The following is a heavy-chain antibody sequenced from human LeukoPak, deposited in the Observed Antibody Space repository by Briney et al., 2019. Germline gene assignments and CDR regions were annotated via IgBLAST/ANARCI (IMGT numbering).Heavy chain of an antibody. Sequence: ASVKVSCKASGYTFTAYYVHWVRQAPGQGLEWIGWINPNSGCTNYAQKFQGSVTMTRDTSISTAYMELSRLRSDDTAVYYCASIAAASTPFDYWGQGTLVTVSS. V-gene: IGHV1-2*02. CDR1: GYTFTAYY. CDR2: INPNSGCT. J-gene: IGHJ4*02. D-gene: IGHD6-13*01. CDR3: ASIAAASTPFDY.